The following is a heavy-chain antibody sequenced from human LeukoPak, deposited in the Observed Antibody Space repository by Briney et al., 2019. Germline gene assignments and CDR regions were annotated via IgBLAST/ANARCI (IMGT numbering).Heavy chain of an antibody. D-gene: IGHD5-12*01. CDR1: GFTFTTYW. V-gene: IGHV3-7*01. J-gene: IGHJ3*02. CDR2: INQDGSEK. Sequence: PGESLTLSCAASGFTFTTYWMTWVRQAPGKELEWVANINQDGSEKYFVDSVKGRFTISRDNDKNSLYLQMYSLRAEDTAVYYCASNPDIVDIQERVYIWGQGTMVTVSS. CDR3: ASNPDIVDIQERVYI.